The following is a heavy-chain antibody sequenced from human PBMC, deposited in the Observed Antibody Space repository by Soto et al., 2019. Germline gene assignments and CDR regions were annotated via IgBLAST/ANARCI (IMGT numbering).Heavy chain of an antibody. CDR2: IYHSGST. J-gene: IGHJ4*02. D-gene: IGHD3-10*01. Sequence: TSETLSLTCAVSGYSISSGYYWGWIRQPPGKGLEWIGSIYHSGSTYYNPSLKSRVTISVDTSKNQFSLKLSSVTAADTAVYYCARVHYYGSGSYQPYPYFDYWGQGTLVTVSS. CDR3: ARVHYYGSGSYQPYPYFDY. V-gene: IGHV4-38-2*01. CDR1: GYSISSGYY.